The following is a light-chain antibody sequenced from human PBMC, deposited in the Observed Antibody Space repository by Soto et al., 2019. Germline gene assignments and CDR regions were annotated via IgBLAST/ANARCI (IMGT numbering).Light chain of an antibody. Sequence: QSALTQPRSVSGSPGQSVTISCTGTSSDVGGYDYVSWYQHHPGKAPKLMISDVSKRPSGVPDRFSGSKSGNTASLTISGLQAEDEADYYCCSSAGSYTFWVFGGGTKVTVL. CDR1: SSDVGGYDY. CDR3: CSSAGSYTFWV. J-gene: IGLJ3*02. V-gene: IGLV2-11*01. CDR2: DVS.